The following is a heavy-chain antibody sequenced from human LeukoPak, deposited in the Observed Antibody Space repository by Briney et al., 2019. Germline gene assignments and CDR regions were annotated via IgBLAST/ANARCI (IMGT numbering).Heavy chain of an antibody. Sequence: PGGSLRLSCAASGFTFSSYAMHWVRQAPGKGLEWVAVISYDGSNKYCADSVKGRFTISRDNSKNTLYLQMNSLRAEDTAVYYCARAIGVVNVYFDYWGQGTLVTVSS. J-gene: IGHJ4*02. CDR3: ARAIGVVNVYFDY. D-gene: IGHD2-15*01. V-gene: IGHV3-30-3*01. CDR1: GFTFSSYA. CDR2: ISYDGSNK.